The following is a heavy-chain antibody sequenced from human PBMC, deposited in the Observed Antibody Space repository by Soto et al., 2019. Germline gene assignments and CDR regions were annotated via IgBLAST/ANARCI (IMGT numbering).Heavy chain of an antibody. V-gene: IGHV4-59*01. CDR1: GGSISSYY. J-gene: IGHJ4*02. Sequence: QVQLQESGPGLVKPSETLSLTCTVSGGSISSYYWSWIRQPPGKGLEWIGYIYYSGSTNYNPSLKSRVTISVDTSKNQFSLKLSSVTAADTAVYYCARNSGRSGYSGIDYWGQGTLVTVSP. D-gene: IGHD3-3*01. CDR3: ARNSGRSGYSGIDY. CDR2: IYYSGST.